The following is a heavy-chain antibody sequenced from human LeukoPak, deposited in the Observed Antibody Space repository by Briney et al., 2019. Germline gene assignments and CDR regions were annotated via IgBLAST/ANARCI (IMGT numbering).Heavy chain of an antibody. V-gene: IGHV1-46*01. CDR3: ARDTGIVVVTGHAFDI. Sequence: ASVKVSCKASGYTFTSYYMHWVRQAPGQGLEWMGIINPSGGSTSYAQKFQGRVTMTRDMSTSTVYMELSSLRSEDTAVYYCARDTGIVVVTGHAFDIWGQGTMVTVSS. J-gene: IGHJ3*02. CDR1: GYTFTSYY. CDR2: INPSGGST. D-gene: IGHD3-22*01.